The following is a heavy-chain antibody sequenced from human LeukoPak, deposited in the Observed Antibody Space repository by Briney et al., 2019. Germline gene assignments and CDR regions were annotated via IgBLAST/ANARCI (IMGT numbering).Heavy chain of an antibody. V-gene: IGHV4-59*01. Sequence: PSETLSLTCTVSGASIRSSYWSWIRQPPGKGLEWIGHMHYSGSTNYNPSLKSRVAISVDTSKNQFSLKLSSVTAAGTAVYYCARRVWATTISRDAFDIWGQGTTVTVSS. D-gene: IGHD1-26*01. CDR3: ARRVWATTISRDAFDI. J-gene: IGHJ3*02. CDR2: MHYSGST. CDR1: GASIRSSY.